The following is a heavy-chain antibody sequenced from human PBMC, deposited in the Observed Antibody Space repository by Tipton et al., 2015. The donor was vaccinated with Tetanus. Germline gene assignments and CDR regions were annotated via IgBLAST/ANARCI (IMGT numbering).Heavy chain of an antibody. J-gene: IGHJ6*01. CDR2: IDPNSGDT. CDR3: AXXRGXYIYYGMDV. CDR1: XYTXXXYX. V-gene: IGHV1-2*02. Sequence: QLVQSGAELKKPXXXVXXXCTXXXYTXXXYXXXWVXXXPGXXXEXGGWIDPNSGDTIYAQNFQGRVTMXRDTSISTVXMELSRLXXXDTXXXYCAXXRGXYIYYGMDVWGPGTTXTVXS.